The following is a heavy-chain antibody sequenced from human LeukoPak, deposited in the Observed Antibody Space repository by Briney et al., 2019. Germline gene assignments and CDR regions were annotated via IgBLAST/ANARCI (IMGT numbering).Heavy chain of an antibody. Sequence: GGSLRLSCAASGFTFSRSWMTWVRQAPGKGLEWVANIKQDGTEKYYVDSVKGRFTISRDNAKNSLYLQMNSLRAEDTALYYCAKDPGPYYGSGSSTLFDYWGQGTLVTVSS. CDR3: AKDPGPYYGSGSSTLFDY. V-gene: IGHV3-7*03. CDR2: IKQDGTEK. CDR1: GFTFSRSW. J-gene: IGHJ4*02. D-gene: IGHD3-10*01.